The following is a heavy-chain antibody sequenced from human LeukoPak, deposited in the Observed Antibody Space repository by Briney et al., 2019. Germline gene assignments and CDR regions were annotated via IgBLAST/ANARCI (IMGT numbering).Heavy chain of an antibody. V-gene: IGHV1-18*01. Sequence: GASVKVSCKASGDTFTSYGINWVRLAPGQGLEWMGWISTYNGDTNYAQKLQGRVTMTTDTSTDTAYMELSSLRSEDTAVYYCATDGMVRGVIDTLWYFDLWGRGTLVTVSS. J-gene: IGHJ2*01. CDR1: GDTFTSYG. D-gene: IGHD3-10*01. CDR3: ATDGMVRGVIDTLWYFDL. CDR2: ISTYNGDT.